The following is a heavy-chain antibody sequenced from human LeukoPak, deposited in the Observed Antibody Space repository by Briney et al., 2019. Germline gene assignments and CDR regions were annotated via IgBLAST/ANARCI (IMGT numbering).Heavy chain of an antibody. D-gene: IGHD3-3*01. V-gene: IGHV1-18*01. CDR1: GYTFTSYG. CDR2: ISAYNGNT. Sequence: GASVKVSCKASGYTFTSYGIIWVRQAPGQGLEWMGWISAYNGNTNYAQKLQGRVTMTTDTSTSTAYMELRSLRSDDTAVYYCARDPGSGHYDFWSGYSSWGQGTLVTVSS. CDR3: ARDPGSGHYDFWSGYSS. J-gene: IGHJ4*02.